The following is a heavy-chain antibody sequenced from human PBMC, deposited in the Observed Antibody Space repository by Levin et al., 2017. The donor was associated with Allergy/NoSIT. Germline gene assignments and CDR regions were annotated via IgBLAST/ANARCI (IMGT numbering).Heavy chain of an antibody. CDR3: ARDPYSNYGFSLYYGMDV. Sequence: SETLSLTCTVSGGSISSSSYYWGWIRQPPGKGLEWIGSIFYSGSTYYNPSLKSRVTISVDTSKNQFSLKLSSVTAADTAVYYCARDPYSNYGFSLYYGMDVWGQGTTVTVSS. CDR1: GGSISSSSYY. V-gene: IGHV4-39*07. D-gene: IGHD4-11*01. CDR2: IFYSGST. J-gene: IGHJ6*02.